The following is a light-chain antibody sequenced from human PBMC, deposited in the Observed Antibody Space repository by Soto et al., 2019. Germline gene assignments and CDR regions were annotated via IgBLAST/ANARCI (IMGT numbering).Light chain of an antibody. Sequence: DIQMTQSPSSLSASVGDRVTITCRASQSISSYLNWYQQKPGKAPKLLIYAASSLQSGVPSRFSGSGSGTDFTLTISSLQPEDFATYFCQQVESYPSTFGGGTKVAIK. CDR2: AAS. CDR1: QSISSY. V-gene: IGKV1-39*01. J-gene: IGKJ4*01. CDR3: QQVESYPST.